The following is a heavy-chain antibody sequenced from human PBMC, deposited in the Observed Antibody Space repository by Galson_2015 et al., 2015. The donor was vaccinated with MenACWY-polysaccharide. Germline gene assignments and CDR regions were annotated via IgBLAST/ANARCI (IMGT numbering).Heavy chain of an antibody. CDR3: ACYDFWSGYYKDV. D-gene: IGHD3-3*01. Sequence: ETLSLTCAVYGGSFSGYYWSRIRQPPGKGLEWIGEINHSGSTNYNPSLKSQVTISVDTSKNQFSLKLSSVTAADTAVYYCACYDFWSGYYKDVWGKGTTVTVSS. CDR2: INHSGST. CDR1: GGSFSGYY. J-gene: IGHJ6*04. V-gene: IGHV4-34*01.